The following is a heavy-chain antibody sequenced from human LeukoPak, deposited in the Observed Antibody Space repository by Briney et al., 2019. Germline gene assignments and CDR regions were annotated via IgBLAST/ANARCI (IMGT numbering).Heavy chain of an antibody. V-gene: IGHV1-46*01. CDR3: ARGITIFGVVARGGSYFDY. CDR2: INPSGGST. J-gene: IGHJ4*02. CDR1: GYTFTSYY. D-gene: IGHD3-3*01. Sequence: ASVKVSCKASGYTFTSYYMHWVRQAPGQGLEWMGIINPSGGSTSYAQKFQGRVTMTRDTSTSTVYMELSSLRSEDTAVYYCARGITIFGVVARGGSYFDYWGQGTLVTVSS.